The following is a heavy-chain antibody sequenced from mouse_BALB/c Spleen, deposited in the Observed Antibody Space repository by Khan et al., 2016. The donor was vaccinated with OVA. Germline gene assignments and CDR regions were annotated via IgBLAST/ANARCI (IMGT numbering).Heavy chain of an antibody. CDR3: AREEGLYYFDY. CDR2: IYPGTDNT. V-gene: IGHV1-76*01. Sequence: QVQLQQSGAELVRPGASVKMSCKTSGYIFTNYWIHWVKQRSGQGLEWIARIYPGTDNTYYNENLKDKATLTADKSSSTAYMQLSSLKSEDSAVYFCAREEGLYYFDYWGQGTTLTVSA. J-gene: IGHJ2*01. CDR1: GYIFTNYW.